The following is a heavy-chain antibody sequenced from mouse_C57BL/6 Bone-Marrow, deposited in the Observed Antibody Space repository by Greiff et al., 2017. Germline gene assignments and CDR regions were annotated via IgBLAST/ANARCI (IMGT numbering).Heavy chain of an antibody. CDR3: SRIVRDSSGPAWFAY. V-gene: IGHV8-8*01. CDR1: GFSLSTFGMG. D-gene: IGHD3-2*02. J-gene: IGHJ3*01. CDR2: IWWDDDK. Sequence: QVTLKECGPGILQPSQTLSLTCSFSGFSLSTFGMGVGWIRQPSGKGLEWLAHIWWDDDKYYNPALKSRLTISKDTYKNQVFLKIAHVDTADTATYYCSRIVRDSSGPAWFAYWGQGTLVTVSA.